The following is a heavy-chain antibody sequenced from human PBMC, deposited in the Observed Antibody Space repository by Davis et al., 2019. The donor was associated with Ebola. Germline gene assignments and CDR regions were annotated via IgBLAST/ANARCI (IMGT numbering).Heavy chain of an antibody. CDR1: GYTFTSYD. Sequence: SVKVSCKASGYTFTSYDISWVRQAPGQGLEWMGGIIPIFGTANYAQKFQGRVTITADESTSTAYMELSSLRSEDTAVYYCARGRTVAGTRGLSWFDPWGQGTLVTVSS. V-gene: IGHV1-69*13. J-gene: IGHJ5*02. D-gene: IGHD6-19*01. CDR2: IIPIFGTA. CDR3: ARGRTVAGTRGLSWFDP.